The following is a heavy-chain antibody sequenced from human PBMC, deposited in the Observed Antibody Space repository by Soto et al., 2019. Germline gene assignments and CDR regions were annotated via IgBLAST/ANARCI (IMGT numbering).Heavy chain of an antibody. D-gene: IGHD5-12*01. Sequence: EVQLLESGGCLIQPGGSLRISCVASGFTFSTYAMNLFRQAPGKGLEWVSAIGVSGTSTYYADSVKCRFTISRDNSKNTVYLQMTCLRAEDTAIYYCAKDGSRATGVTPPVDGWGWGAMVTVSS. CDR3: AKDGSRATGVTPPVDG. J-gene: IGHJ4*02. CDR2: IGVSGTST. V-gene: IGHV3-23*01. CDR1: GFTFSTYA.